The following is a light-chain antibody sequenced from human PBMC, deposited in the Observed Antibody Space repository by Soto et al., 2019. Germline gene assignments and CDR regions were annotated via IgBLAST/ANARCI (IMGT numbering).Light chain of an antibody. CDR2: KAS. V-gene: IGKV1-5*03. CDR1: QSIDTW. CDR3: LQHNSYPPT. J-gene: IGKJ4*01. Sequence: DIQMTQFPSTLSASVGDRVTITCRASQSIDTWLAWHQQKPGQAPKLLISKASSLESGVPSRFSGSGSGTEFTLTISSLQPEDFATYYCLQHNSYPPTFGGGTKVDIK.